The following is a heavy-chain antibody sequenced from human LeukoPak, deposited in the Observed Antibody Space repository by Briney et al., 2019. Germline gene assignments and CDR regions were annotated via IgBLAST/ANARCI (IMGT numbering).Heavy chain of an antibody. D-gene: IGHD3-22*01. V-gene: IGHV1-2*02. J-gene: IGHJ4*02. CDR2: IDPDTGGT. Sequence: ASVKVSCRASGYTFTGFYIHWVRQTPGQGLEWMGWIDPDTGGTNYAQKLQGRVTMTTDTSTSTAYMELSRPRSDDTAVYYCARVKTMIVVITLFDYWGQGTLVTVSS. CDR1: GYTFTGFY. CDR3: ARVKTMIVVITLFDY.